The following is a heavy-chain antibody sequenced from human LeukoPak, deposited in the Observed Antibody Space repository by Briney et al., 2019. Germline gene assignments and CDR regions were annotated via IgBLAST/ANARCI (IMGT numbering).Heavy chain of an antibody. V-gene: IGHV4-61*02. CDR2: IYTSGNT. CDR3: ARDLTGVTFDH. Sequence: SETLSLNCTVSGASISSGNYYWSWIRQPAGKGLEWIGRIYTSGNTNYNPSLKSRVTISFDTSKNQFSLKLSAVTAADTAVYYCARDLTGVTFDHWGQGTLVTVSS. CDR1: GASISSGNYY. J-gene: IGHJ4*02. D-gene: IGHD2-8*01.